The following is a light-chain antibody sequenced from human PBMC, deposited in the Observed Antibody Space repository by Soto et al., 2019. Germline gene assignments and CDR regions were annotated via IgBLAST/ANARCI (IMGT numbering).Light chain of an antibody. V-gene: IGLV2-8*01. Sequence: QSALTQPPSAPGSPGQSVTISCTGTSSDVGIFNYVSWYQQHPDQAPKLLIFEVNKRPSGVPDRFSASKSGNTASLTVSGLQAEDEADYYCCSYAGSNTLIFGGGTKVTVL. J-gene: IGLJ2*01. CDR3: CSYAGSNTLI. CDR1: SSDVGIFNY. CDR2: EVN.